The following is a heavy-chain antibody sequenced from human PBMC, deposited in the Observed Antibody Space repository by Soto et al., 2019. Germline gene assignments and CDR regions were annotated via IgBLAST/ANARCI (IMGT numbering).Heavy chain of an antibody. Sequence: ASVKVSCKASGYTFTSYVINWVRQATGQGLEWMGWMNPNSGNTGYAQKFQGRVTMTRNTSISTAYMELSSLRSEDTAVYYCARGLKSRAPYSSSWGYWGQGTLVTVSS. CDR1: GYTFTSYV. CDR3: ARGLKSRAPYSSSWGY. J-gene: IGHJ4*02. CDR2: MNPNSGNT. V-gene: IGHV1-8*01. D-gene: IGHD6-6*01.